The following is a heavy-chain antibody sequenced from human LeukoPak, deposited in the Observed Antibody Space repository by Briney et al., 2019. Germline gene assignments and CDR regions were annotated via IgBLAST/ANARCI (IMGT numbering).Heavy chain of an antibody. V-gene: IGHV1-18*01. CDR1: GYXFTSYG. D-gene: IGHD1-26*01. CDR2: ISAYNGNT. J-gene: IGHJ4*02. Sequence: ASVKVSCEASGYXFTSYGISWVRQAPGQGLEWMGWISAYNGNTNCARNLQGRVTMTTDTSTSTAYMELRSLRSDDTAVYYCARDRRGGGTYWVYWGQGTLVTVSS. CDR3: ARDRRGGGTYWVY.